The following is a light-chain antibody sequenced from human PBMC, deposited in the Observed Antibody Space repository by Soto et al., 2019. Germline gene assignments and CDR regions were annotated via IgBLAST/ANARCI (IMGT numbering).Light chain of an antibody. Sequence: QSALTQPPSASGTPGQRVTISCSGSSSNIGSNTVNWYQQLPGTAPKLLIYSNNQRPSGVPDRFSGSKSGTSASLAISGRQSEDEADYYCAAWDDSLNGAVFGTGTKVTAL. V-gene: IGLV1-44*01. J-gene: IGLJ1*01. CDR3: AAWDDSLNGAV. CDR1: SSNIGSNT. CDR2: SNN.